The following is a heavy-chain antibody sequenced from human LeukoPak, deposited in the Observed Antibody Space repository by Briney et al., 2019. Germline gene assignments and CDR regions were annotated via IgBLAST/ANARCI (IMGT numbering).Heavy chain of an antibody. CDR3: TSQGSGYDSPIDY. D-gene: IGHD5-12*01. Sequence: PGGSLRLSCAASGFTFDDYGMSWVRQAPGKGLEWVSFISSSSSYIYYADSVKGRFTISRDNAKNSLFLQMNSLRVEDTALYYCTSQGSGYDSPIDYWGQGTLITVSS. CDR1: GFTFDDYG. V-gene: IGHV3-21*01. CDR2: ISSSSSYI. J-gene: IGHJ4*02.